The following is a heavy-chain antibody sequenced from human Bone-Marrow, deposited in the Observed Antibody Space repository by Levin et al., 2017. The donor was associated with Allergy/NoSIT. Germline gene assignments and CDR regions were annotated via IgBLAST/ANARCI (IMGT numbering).Heavy chain of an antibody. CDR3: ARDIKGQWLILGGMDV. V-gene: IGHV6-1*01. D-gene: IGHD6-19*01. Sequence: TLSLTCAISGDSVSSNSAVWNWIRQSPSRGLEWLGRTYYRSKWYNDYAVSVNSRITINADTSKNQFSLQLNSVTPEDTAVYYCARDIKGQWLILGGMDVWGQGTTVTVSS. CDR1: GDSVSSNSAV. CDR2: TYYRSKWYN. J-gene: IGHJ6*02.